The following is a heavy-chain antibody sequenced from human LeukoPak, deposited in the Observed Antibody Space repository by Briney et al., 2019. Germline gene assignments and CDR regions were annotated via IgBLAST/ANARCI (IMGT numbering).Heavy chain of an antibody. CDR3: ARGEPGMAVIDY. D-gene: IGHD6-19*01. Sequence: ASVKVSCKASGYTFTSYDINWVRQATGQGLEWMGWMNPNSGHTGYAQKFQGRFTMTRNTSISTAYMELRSLRSEDTAVYYCARGEPGMAVIDYWGPGTPVTVSS. CDR2: MNPNSGHT. J-gene: IGHJ4*02. V-gene: IGHV1-8*02. CDR1: GYTFTSYD.